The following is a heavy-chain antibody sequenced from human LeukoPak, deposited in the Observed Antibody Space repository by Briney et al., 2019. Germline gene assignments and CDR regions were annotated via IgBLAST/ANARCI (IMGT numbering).Heavy chain of an antibody. V-gene: IGHV3-30-3*01. D-gene: IGHD5-18*01. Sequence: PGGSLRLSCAASGFTCSNYCMHWVRQAPGKGLEWVAVMSNDGTTTLYADSVKGRFTISRDTSKNTLLLQMNSLRVEDTAIYYCVKDKDTNLIHYFDYWGQGTLVTVSS. J-gene: IGHJ4*02. CDR1: GFTCSNYC. CDR3: VKDKDTNLIHYFDY. CDR2: MSNDGTTT.